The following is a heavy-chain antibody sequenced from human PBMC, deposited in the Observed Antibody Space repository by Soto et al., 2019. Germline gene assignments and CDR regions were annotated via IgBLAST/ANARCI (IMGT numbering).Heavy chain of an antibody. CDR1: GGSVSSGSYY. Sequence: SETLSLTCTVSGGSVSSGSYYWSWIRQPPGKGLVLIVYIYFSGSTNYNPSLKSRVTISVDTSKNQFSLKLSSVTAADTAVYYCARGIEGWYQGRYYYGMNVWGQGTTVTVSS. J-gene: IGHJ6*02. V-gene: IGHV4-61*01. CDR3: ARGIEGWYQGRYYYGMNV. D-gene: IGHD6-19*01. CDR2: IYFSGST.